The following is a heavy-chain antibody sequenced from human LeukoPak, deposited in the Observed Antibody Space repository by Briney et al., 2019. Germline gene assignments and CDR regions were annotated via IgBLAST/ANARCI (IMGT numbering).Heavy chain of an antibody. V-gene: IGHV3-7*01. CDR2: IKQDGSEK. CDR3: ARDPSYHYYGSGSYYGMDV. D-gene: IGHD3-10*01. Sequence: PGGSLRLSCAASGFTFSSYAMSWVRQAPGKGLEWVANIKQDGSEKYYVDSVKGRFTISRDNAKNSLYLQMNSLRAEDTAVYYCARDPSYHYYGSGSYYGMDVWGQGTTVTVSS. CDR1: GFTFSSYA. J-gene: IGHJ6*02.